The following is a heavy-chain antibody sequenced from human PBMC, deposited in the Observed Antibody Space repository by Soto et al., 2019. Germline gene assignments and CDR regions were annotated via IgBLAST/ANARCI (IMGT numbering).Heavy chain of an antibody. CDR1: GGSISSSSYY. J-gene: IGHJ6*02. Sequence: QLQLQESGPGLVKPSETLSLTCTVSGGSISSSSYYWGWIRQPPGKGLEWIGSIYYSGSTYYNPSLKSRVTISVDTSKNQFSLKLSSVTAADTAVYYCARHLPVESSGWYYYYYGMDVWGQGTTVTVSS. D-gene: IGHD6-19*01. CDR3: ARHLPVESSGWYYYYYGMDV. CDR2: IYYSGST. V-gene: IGHV4-39*01.